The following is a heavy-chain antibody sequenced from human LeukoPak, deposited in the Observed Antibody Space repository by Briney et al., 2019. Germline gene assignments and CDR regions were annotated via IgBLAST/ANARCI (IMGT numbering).Heavy chain of an antibody. D-gene: IGHD1-26*01. CDR3: ARDGSGSYYAFDI. CDR1: GGSISSYY. J-gene: IGHJ3*02. V-gene: IGHV4-59*01. CDR2: IYYSGST. Sequence: SETLSLTCTVSGGSISSYYWSWIRQPPGKGLEWLGYIYYSGSTNYNPSLKSRVTISVDTSKNQFSLKLSSVTAADTAVYYCARDGSGSYYAFDIWGQGTMVTVSS.